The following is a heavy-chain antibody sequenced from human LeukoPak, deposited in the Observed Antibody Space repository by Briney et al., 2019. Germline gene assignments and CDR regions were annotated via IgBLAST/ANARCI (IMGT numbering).Heavy chain of an antibody. CDR2: INHSGST. Sequence: SETLSLTCAVYGGSFSGYYWSWIRQPPGKGLEWIGEINHSGSTNYNPSLKSRVTISVDTSKNQFSLKLSSVTAADTAVYYCARPQDSSGYYDAFDIWGQGTMVTVSS. D-gene: IGHD3-22*01. V-gene: IGHV4-34*01. CDR3: ARPQDSSGYYDAFDI. CDR1: GGSFSGYY. J-gene: IGHJ3*02.